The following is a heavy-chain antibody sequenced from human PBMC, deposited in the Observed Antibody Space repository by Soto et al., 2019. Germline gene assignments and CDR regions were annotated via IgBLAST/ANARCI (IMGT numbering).Heavy chain of an antibody. V-gene: IGHV3-11*01. D-gene: IGHD2-2*01. CDR3: ARGSGWYCSSTSCYHSDY. Sequence: PGGALRVSCSASGFTFSDYYMSWIRQAPGKGLEWASYISSSGSTIYYADSVKGRFTISRDNAKNSLYLQMNSLRAEDTAVYYCARGSGWYCSSTSCYHSDYWGQGTLVTVSS. J-gene: IGHJ4*02. CDR2: ISSSGSTI. CDR1: GFTFSDYY.